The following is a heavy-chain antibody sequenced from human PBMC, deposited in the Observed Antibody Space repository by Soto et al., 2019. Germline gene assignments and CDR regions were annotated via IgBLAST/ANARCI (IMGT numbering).Heavy chain of an antibody. CDR1: GYTFTTYG. J-gene: IGHJ4*02. CDR2: ISAYNANT. D-gene: IGHD1-26*01. CDR3: ARGRYLDY. Sequence: QVHLVQSGAEVKKPGASVKVSCKASGYTFTTYGIAWVRQAPGQGLEWMGWISAYNANTDYAQRLQGRVPITTDTSTSTAHMELRSLRSDDTAVYYCARGRYLDYWGQGTLVTVSS. V-gene: IGHV1-18*01.